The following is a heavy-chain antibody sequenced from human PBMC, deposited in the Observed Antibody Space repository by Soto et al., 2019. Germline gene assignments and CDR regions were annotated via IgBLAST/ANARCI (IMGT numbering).Heavy chain of an antibody. D-gene: IGHD3-22*01. CDR3: ARKNTYYYDSSGRMDV. J-gene: IGHJ6*02. V-gene: IGHV3-48*02. CDR2: ISSSSSTI. Sequence: EVQLVESGGGLVQPGGSLRLSCAASGFTFSSYSMNWVRQAPGKGLEWVSYISSSSSTIYYADSVKGRFTISRDNAKNSLYLQMNSLSDEDTAVYYCARKNTYYYDSSGRMDVWGQGTTVTVSS. CDR1: GFTFSSYS.